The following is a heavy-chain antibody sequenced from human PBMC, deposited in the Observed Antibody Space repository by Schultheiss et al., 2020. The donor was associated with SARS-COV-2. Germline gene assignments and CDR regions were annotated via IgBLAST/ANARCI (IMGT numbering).Heavy chain of an antibody. CDR3: ARRGGGMTTYNWFDP. V-gene: IGHV5-51*01. J-gene: IGHJ5*02. Sequence: GGSLRLSCKGSGYSFTSYWFGWVRQMPGKGLEWMGIIYPGDSDTRYSPSFQGQVTISADKSISTAYLQWSSLKASDTAMYYCARRGGGMTTYNWFDPWGQGTLVTVSS. D-gene: IGHD4-11*01. CDR1: GYSFTSYW. CDR2: IYPGDSDT.